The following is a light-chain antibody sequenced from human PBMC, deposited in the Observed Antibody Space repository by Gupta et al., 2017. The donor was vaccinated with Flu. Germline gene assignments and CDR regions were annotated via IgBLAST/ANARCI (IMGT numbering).Light chain of an antibody. V-gene: IGKV3-15*01. CDR2: GAS. J-gene: IGKJ4*01. CDR1: QSIRSN. CDR3: QHPLT. Sequence: IEMTQSPATLSVSPGESATLSCRASQSIRSNLAWYQQKPGQAPRLPVYGASTRATGSPARFSGSGSGTDFTLTISSLQSEDFAIYYCQHPLTFGGGTKVEIK.